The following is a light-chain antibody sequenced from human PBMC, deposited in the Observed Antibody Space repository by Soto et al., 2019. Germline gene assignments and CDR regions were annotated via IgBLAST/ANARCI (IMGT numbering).Light chain of an antibody. V-gene: IGLV1-44*01. J-gene: IGLJ2*01. CDR2: SNN. CDR1: SSNIGSNT. CDR3: AAWDDSLNGVV. Sequence: QAVVTQPPSASGTPGQRVTISCSGSSSNIGSNTVNWYQQLPGTAPKLLIYSNNQRPSGVPDRFSGSKSGTSASLAISGLPSEDEADYYCAAWDDSLNGVVFGGGTKVTVL.